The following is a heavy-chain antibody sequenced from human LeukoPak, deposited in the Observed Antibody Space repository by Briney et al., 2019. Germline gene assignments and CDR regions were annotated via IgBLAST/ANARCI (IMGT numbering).Heavy chain of an antibody. Sequence: SETLSLTCAVYGESFSGYYWSWIRQPPGKGLEWIGEINHSGSTNYNPSLKSRVTISVDTSKNQFSLKLSSVPAADTAVYHCERGSGAVAAHERGPYYFDYWGQGTLVTVSS. J-gene: IGHJ4*02. CDR1: GESFSGYY. V-gene: IGHV4-34*01. D-gene: IGHD6-19*01. CDR3: ERGSGAVAAHERGPYYFDY. CDR2: INHSGST.